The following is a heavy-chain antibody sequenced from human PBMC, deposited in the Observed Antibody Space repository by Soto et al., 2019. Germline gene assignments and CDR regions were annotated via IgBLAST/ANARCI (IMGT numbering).Heavy chain of an antibody. D-gene: IGHD6-13*01. CDR1: GFTFDDYA. J-gene: IGHJ6*02. CDR3: AKDLAAAGYYYGMDV. V-gene: IGHV3-9*01. Sequence: LRLSCASSGFTFDDYAMHWVRQAPGKGLEWVSGISWNSGSIGYADSVKGRFTISRDNAKNSLYLQMNSLRAEDTALYYCAKDLAAAGYYYGMDVWGQGTTVTVSS. CDR2: ISWNSGSI.